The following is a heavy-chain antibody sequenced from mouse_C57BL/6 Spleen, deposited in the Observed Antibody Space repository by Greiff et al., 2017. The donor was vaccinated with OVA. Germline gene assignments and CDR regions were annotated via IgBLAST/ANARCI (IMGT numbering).Heavy chain of an antibody. V-gene: IGHV1-26*01. J-gene: IGHJ2*01. D-gene: IGHD1-1*01. Sequence: EVQLQQSGPELVKPGASVKISCKASGYTFTDYYMNWVKQSHGKSLEWIGDINPNNGGTSYNQKFKGKATLTVDKSSSTAYMELRSLTSEDSAVYYCARSRELRHWGQGTTLTVSS. CDR2: INPNNGGT. CDR3: ARSRELRH. CDR1: GYTFTDYY.